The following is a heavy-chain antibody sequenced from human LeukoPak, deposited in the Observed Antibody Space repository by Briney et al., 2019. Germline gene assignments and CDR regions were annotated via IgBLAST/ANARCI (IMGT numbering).Heavy chain of an antibody. V-gene: IGHV3-23*01. J-gene: IGHJ5*02. Sequence: GGSLRLSCAASGFNFSSYAMSWVRQAPGKGLEWVSAISGSGGRTYYADSVKGRFTISRDNSKNTLYLQMNSLRAEDTAVYYCAKEWFGELSRNWFDPWGQGTLVSVSS. CDR1: GFNFSSYA. CDR2: ISGSGGRT. D-gene: IGHD3-10*01. CDR3: AKEWFGELSRNWFDP.